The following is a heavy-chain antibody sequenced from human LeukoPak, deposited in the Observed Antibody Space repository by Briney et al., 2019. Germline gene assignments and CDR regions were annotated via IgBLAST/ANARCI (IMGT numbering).Heavy chain of an antibody. CDR1: GGSISSYY. CDR2: IYYSGST. V-gene: IGHV4-59*01. CDR3: ARPYSSGWRGAFDI. Sequence: SETLSLTCTVSGGSISSYYWSWIRQPPGKGLEWIGNIYYSGSTNYNPSLKSRVTISVDTSKNQFSLRLNSVIAADTAVYYCARPYSSGWRGAFDIWGQGTMVTVSS. D-gene: IGHD6-25*01. J-gene: IGHJ3*02.